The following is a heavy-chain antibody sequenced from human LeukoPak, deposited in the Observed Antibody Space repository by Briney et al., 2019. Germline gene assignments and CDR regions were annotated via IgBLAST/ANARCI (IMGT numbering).Heavy chain of an antibody. CDR3: ARDRYGDFDAFDI. Sequence: GGSLRLSCAASGFTFSRYWMHWVRQAPGKGLMWVSRISPDGSTTLYADSVKGRFTISRDNAKNSLYLQMNSLRDEDTAVYYCARDRYGDFDAFDIWGQGTMVTVSS. CDR2: ISPDGSTT. V-gene: IGHV3-74*03. CDR1: GFTFSRYW. D-gene: IGHD4-17*01. J-gene: IGHJ3*02.